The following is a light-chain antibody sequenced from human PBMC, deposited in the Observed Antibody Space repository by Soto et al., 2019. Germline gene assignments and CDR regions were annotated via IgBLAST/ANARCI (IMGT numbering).Light chain of an antibody. V-gene: IGKV1-5*01. J-gene: IGKJ2*01. CDR3: QQYKSFPYT. Sequence: DIQMTQSPSTVSASVGDGVTITCRASQSIRTWLAWYQQKPGKAPNLLIYDASTLESGGPSGFSGSGSGTEFTLTISSLQPDDSATYYCQQYKSFPYTFGQGTKLEIK. CDR2: DAS. CDR1: QSIRTW.